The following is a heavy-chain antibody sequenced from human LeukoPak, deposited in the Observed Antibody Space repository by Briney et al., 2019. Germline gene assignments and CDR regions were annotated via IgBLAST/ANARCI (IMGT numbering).Heavy chain of an antibody. CDR1: GYTFTSYG. V-gene: IGHV1-2*02. CDR3: ARDPRWYSGSSYYFDY. J-gene: IGHJ4*02. CDR2: INPNSGGT. D-gene: IGHD1-26*01. Sequence: ASVKVSRKASGYTFTSYGISWVRQAPGQGLEWMGWINPNSGGTNYAQKFQGRVTMTRDTSISTAYMELSRLRSDDTAVYYCARDPRWYSGSSYYFDYWSQGTLVTVSS.